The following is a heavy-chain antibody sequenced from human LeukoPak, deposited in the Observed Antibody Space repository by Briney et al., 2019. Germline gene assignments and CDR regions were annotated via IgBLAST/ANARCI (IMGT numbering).Heavy chain of an antibody. D-gene: IGHD1-26*01. Sequence: SETLSLTCTVSGGSIGSSSYYWGWIRQPPGKGLAWIGSIYYGGSTYYNPSLKSRVTISVDTSKNQFSLKLSSVTAADTAVYYCASLRERSYYARGFDYWGQGTLVTVSS. CDR1: GGSIGSSSYY. CDR2: IYYGGST. CDR3: ASLRERSYYARGFDY. J-gene: IGHJ4*02. V-gene: IGHV4-39*01.